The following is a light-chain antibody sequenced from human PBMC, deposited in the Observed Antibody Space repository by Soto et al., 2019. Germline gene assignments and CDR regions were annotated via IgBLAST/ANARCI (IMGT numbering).Light chain of an antibody. J-gene: IGLJ2*01. CDR2: EVS. CDR3: SSYAGSNSPVV. CDR1: SSDVGGYNY. V-gene: IGLV2-8*01. Sequence: QSVLTQPPSASGSPGQSVTISCTGTSSDVGGYNYVSWYQQHPGKAPKLMIYEVSKRPSGVPHRFSGSKSGNTASLTVSGLPAEEEADYYCSSYAGSNSPVVFGAGTKLTVL.